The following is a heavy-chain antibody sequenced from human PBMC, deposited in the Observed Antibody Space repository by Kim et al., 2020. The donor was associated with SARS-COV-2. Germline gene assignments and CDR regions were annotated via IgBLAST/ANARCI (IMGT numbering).Heavy chain of an antibody. Sequence: APSVKGRFTNHRDNSTNTHYLQISSLRAEDTAVYYCARRPAYYYYCGTDVWGQGTTVTVSS. J-gene: IGHJ6*02. V-gene: IGHV3-33*01. CDR3: ARRPAYYYYCGTDV. D-gene: IGHD6-25*01.